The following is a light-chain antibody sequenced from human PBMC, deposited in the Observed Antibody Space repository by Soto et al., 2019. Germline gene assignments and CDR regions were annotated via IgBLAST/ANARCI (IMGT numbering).Light chain of an antibody. V-gene: IGKV3-11*01. Sequence: EVVLTQSPDTLSLSPGATATLSCRTSQSVRRYLAWYQQKSGQAPRLLIFDTTNRATGIPARFSGSGSGTDFYLTISSLEPEDFAVYYCQQRSNWPLTWTFGQGTKVELK. CDR3: QQRSNWPLTWT. J-gene: IGKJ1*01. CDR1: QSVRRY. CDR2: DTT.